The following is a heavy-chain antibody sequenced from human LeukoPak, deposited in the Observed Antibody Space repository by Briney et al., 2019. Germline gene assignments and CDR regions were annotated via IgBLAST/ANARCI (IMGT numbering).Heavy chain of an antibody. Sequence: ASVKVSCKASGYTFTSYAMNWVRQALGQGLEWMGWINTNTGNPTYAQGFTGRFVFSLDTSVSTAYLQISSLKAEDTAVYYCSSRWAAALWDSYYYGMDVWGQGTTVTVSS. J-gene: IGHJ6*02. CDR1: GYTFTSYA. CDR3: SSRWAAALWDSYYYGMDV. CDR2: INTNTGNP. V-gene: IGHV7-4-1*02. D-gene: IGHD6-13*01.